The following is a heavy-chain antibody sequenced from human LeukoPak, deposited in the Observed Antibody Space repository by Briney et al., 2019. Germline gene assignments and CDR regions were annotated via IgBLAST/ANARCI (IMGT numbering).Heavy chain of an antibody. V-gene: IGHV3-21*01. J-gene: IGHJ5*02. D-gene: IGHD3-10*01. CDR1: GFTFSSYA. Sequence: GGSLRLSCAASGFTFSSYAMSWVRQAPGKGLEWVSFISGGGSYIYYAESVKGRFTISRDNAKNSLYLQMNSLRAEDTAIYYCARDRVASGRFGEVASWGQGTLVTVSS. CDR2: ISGGGSYI. CDR3: ARDRVASGRFGEVAS.